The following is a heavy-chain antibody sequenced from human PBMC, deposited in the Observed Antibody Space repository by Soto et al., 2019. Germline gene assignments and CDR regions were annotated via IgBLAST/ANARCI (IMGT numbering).Heavy chain of an antibody. J-gene: IGHJ6*02. CDR2: IDPSDSYT. CDR1: GYSFTSYW. D-gene: IGHD1-1*01. CDR3: ARHVEGQTGTTAEGMDV. V-gene: IGHV5-10-1*01. Sequence: GESLKISCKGSGYSFTSYWISWVRQMPGKGLEWMGRIDPSDSYTNYSPSFQGHVTISADKSISTAYLQWSSLKASDTAMYYCARHVEGQTGTTAEGMDVLGQGTTLTVSS.